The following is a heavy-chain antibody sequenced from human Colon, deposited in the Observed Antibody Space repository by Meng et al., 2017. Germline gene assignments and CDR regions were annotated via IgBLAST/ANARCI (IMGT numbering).Heavy chain of an antibody. J-gene: IGHJ5*02. V-gene: IGHV4-31*03. CDR1: GGSISGDGYY. Sequence: QVLRTESGPVLFNPSPTLSLTCFVAGGSISGDGYYWSWIRQHPGKGLEWIGYVHDSGDTYYKSSLKSRITISIDTSENQFSLKLKSVTAADTAVYYCARDPSNRGAFFDPWGQGTLVTVSS. CDR2: VHDSGDT. CDR3: ARDPSNRGAFFDP. D-gene: IGHD3-10*01.